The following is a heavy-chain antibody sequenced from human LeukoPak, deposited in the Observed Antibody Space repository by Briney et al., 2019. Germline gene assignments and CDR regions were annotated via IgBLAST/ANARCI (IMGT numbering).Heavy chain of an antibody. J-gene: IGHJ3*02. CDR3: ARATGHDAFDI. Sequence: ASVKVSCKASGYTFTSYYIHWVRQAPGQGLEWMGIINPSGGSTSYAQKFQGRVTMTRDMSTSTVYMELSSLRSEDTAVYYCARATGHDAFDIWGQGTMVTVSS. CDR2: INPSGGST. CDR1: GYTFTSYY. D-gene: IGHD1-1*01. V-gene: IGHV1-46*01.